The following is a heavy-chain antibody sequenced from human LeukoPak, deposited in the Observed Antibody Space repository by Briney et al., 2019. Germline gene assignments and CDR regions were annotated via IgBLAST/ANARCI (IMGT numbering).Heavy chain of an antibody. CDR1: GFTSSSYW. V-gene: IGHV3-7*01. CDR3: ARDLFQYGMDV. CDR2: IKQDGSEK. J-gene: IGHJ6*02. Sequence: GGSLRLSCAASGFTSSSYWMSWVRQAPGKGLEWVANIKQDGSEKYYVDSGKGRFTISRDNAKNSLYLQMNSLRAEDTAVYYCARDLFQYGMDVWGQGTTVTVSS.